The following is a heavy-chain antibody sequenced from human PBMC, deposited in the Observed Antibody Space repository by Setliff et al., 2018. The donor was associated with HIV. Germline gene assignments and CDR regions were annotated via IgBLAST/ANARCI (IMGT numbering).Heavy chain of an antibody. V-gene: IGHV4-59*01. CDR3: STVVTLAYCHDGLCPAFDS. Sequence: SETLSLTCTVSGGSISSYYWSWIRQPPGKRLEWIGYIYYTGSTNYNPSLKSRVTRSLDTSKNQFSLNLSSVTAADTAVYFCSTVVTLAYCHDGLCPAFDSWGQGALVTVSS. CDR1: GGSISSYY. D-gene: IGHD2-8*01. CDR2: IYYTGST. J-gene: IGHJ4*02.